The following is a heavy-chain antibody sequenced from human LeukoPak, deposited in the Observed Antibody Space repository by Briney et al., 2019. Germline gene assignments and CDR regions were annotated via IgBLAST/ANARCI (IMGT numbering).Heavy chain of an antibody. CDR2: IKSRTDGGTT. J-gene: IGHJ4*02. V-gene: IGHV3-15*01. Sequence: PGGSLRLSCATSGFTFDDYGMSWVRRAPGKGLEWVGRIKSRTDGGTTDHAAPVKGRFTISRDDSKNTLYLQMNSLKTEDTAVYYCSTDEWGWGQGTLVTVSS. CDR1: GFTFDDYG. CDR3: STDEWG. D-gene: IGHD1-26*01.